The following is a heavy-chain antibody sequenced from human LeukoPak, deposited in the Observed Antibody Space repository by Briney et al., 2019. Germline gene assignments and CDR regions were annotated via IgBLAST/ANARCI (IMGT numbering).Heavy chain of an antibody. V-gene: IGHV3-7*01. CDR1: GFTFSSYW. J-gene: IGHJ4*02. Sequence: GGSLRLSCAASGFTFSSYWMSWVRQAPGKGLEWVANIKQDGSEKYYVDSVKGRFTISRDNAKNSLYLQVNSLRAEDTAVYYCRGAAAGFDYWGQGTLVTVSS. D-gene: IGHD6-13*01. CDR3: RGAAAGFDY. CDR2: IKQDGSEK.